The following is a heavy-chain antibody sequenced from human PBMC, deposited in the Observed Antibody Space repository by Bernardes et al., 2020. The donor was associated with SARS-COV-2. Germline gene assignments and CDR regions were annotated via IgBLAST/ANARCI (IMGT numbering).Heavy chain of an antibody. J-gene: IGHJ3*02. V-gene: IGHV3-30-3*01. D-gene: IGHD4-17*01. CDR1: GFTFSSYA. CDR3: ARPPRYGDYSSGFWAFDI. Sequence: SLRLSCAASGFTFSSYAMHWVRQAPGKGLEWVAVISYDGSNKYYADSVKGRFTISRDNSKNTLYLQMNSLRAEDTAVYYCARPPRYGDYSSGFWAFDIWGQGTMVTVSS. CDR2: ISYDGSNK.